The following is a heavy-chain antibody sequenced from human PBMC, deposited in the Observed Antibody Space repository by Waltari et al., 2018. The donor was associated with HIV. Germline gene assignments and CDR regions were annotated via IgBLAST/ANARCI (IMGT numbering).Heavy chain of an antibody. J-gene: IGHJ1*01. CDR3: AREGQQLVSPGYCQH. CDR1: GDSLSSNIAA. Sequence: QVQLQQSGPGLVKPSQNLSLTCAFSGDSLSSNIAAWNTLGQPPPVGLEWLGRTYYRSKWYNDYAGSVKSRITINPDTSKNQFSLQLNSVTPEDTAVYYCAREGQQLVSPGYCQHWGQGTLVTVSS. V-gene: IGHV6-1*01. D-gene: IGHD6-13*01. CDR2: TYYRSKWYN.